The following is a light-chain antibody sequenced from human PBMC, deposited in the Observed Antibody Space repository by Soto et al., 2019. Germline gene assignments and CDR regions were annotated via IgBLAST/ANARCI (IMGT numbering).Light chain of an antibody. CDR1: QGVSSRY. CDR2: GAS. CDR3: QQYGSSLLT. Sequence: EIVLTQSPGTLSLSPGERTTLSCRASQGVSSRYLARYHQKPGQAPRLLIYGASSRATGIPDRFSGSGSGTDFTLTISRLEPEDFAVYYCQQYGSSLLTFGGGTKLET. V-gene: IGKV3-20*01. J-gene: IGKJ4*01.